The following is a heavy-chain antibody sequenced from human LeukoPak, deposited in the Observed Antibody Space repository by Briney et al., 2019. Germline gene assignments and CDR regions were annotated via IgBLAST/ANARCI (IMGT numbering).Heavy chain of an antibody. CDR3: ARDGGRDWFDP. V-gene: IGHV4-39*07. Sequence: PSETLSLTCTVSGGSISSSDYYWGWIRQPPGKGLEWIGSIYYTGTTYYNPSLKSRVTISVDTSKNQFSLKLSSVTAADTAVYYCARDGGRDWFDPWGQGTLVTVSS. CDR2: IYYTGTT. J-gene: IGHJ5*02. D-gene: IGHD6-25*01. CDR1: GGSISSSDYY.